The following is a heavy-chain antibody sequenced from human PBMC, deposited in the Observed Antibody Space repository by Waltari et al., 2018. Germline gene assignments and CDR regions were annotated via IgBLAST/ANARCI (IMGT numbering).Heavy chain of an antibody. Sequence: EVQLVESGGGLVKPGGSLRLSCAASGFTFSNAWMRWVRQAPGKGLEWVGRIKSKTDGGTTDYAAPVKGRFTISRDDSKNTLYLQMNSLKTEDTAVYYCTTYSGSYFYYYGMDVWGQGTTVTVSS. CDR1: GFTFSNAW. J-gene: IGHJ6*02. CDR3: TTYSGSYFYYYGMDV. D-gene: IGHD1-26*01. CDR2: IKSKTDGGTT. V-gene: IGHV3-15*01.